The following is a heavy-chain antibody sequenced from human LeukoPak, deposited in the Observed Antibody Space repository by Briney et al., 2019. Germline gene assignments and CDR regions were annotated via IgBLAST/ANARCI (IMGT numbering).Heavy chain of an antibody. CDR3: AKRGVVIRVILVGFHKEAYYFDS. CDR2: ISGSGGGT. CDR1: GITLSNYG. Sequence: GGSLRLSCAVSGITLSNYGMSRVRQAPGKGLEWVAGISGSGGGTNYADSVKGRFTISRDNPKNTLYLQMNSLGAEDTAVYFCAKRGVVIRVILVGFHKEAYYFDSWGQGALVTVSS. J-gene: IGHJ4*02. D-gene: IGHD3-22*01. V-gene: IGHV3-23*01.